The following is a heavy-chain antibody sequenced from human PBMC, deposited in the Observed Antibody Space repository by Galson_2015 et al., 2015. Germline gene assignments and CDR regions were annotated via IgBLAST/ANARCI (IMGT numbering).Heavy chain of an antibody. Sequence: QSGAEVKKPGESLKIPCKGSGYSFTSYRIAWVRQMPGKGLEWMGIIYPGNSDVRYSPSFQGRVSISADKSITTAYLQWSSLKASDAAMYYCARQFRLNWNQGSEYMDVWGKGTTVTISS. CDR2: IYPGNSDV. D-gene: IGHD1-20*01. V-gene: IGHV5-51*01. CDR1: GYSFTSYR. CDR3: ARQFRLNWNQGSEYMDV. J-gene: IGHJ6*03.